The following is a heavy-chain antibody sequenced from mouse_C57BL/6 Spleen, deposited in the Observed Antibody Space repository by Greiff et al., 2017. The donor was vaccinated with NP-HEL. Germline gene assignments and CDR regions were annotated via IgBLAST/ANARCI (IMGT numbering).Heavy chain of an antibody. CDR1: GFTFSDYG. J-gene: IGHJ4*01. CDR3: ARRGDYDGGDYYAMDY. V-gene: IGHV5-15*04. Sequence: DVMLVESGGGLVQPGGSLKLSCAASGFTFSDYGMAWVRQAPRKGPEWVAFISNLAYSIYYADTVTGRFTISRENAKNTLYLEMSSLRSEDTAMYYCARRGDYDGGDYYAMDYWGQGTSVTVSS. CDR2: ISNLAYSI. D-gene: IGHD2-4*01.